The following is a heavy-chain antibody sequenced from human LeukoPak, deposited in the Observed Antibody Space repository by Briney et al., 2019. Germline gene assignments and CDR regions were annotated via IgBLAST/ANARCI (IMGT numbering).Heavy chain of an antibody. CDR2: VNPDTGNT. D-gene: IGHD3/OR15-3a*01. Sequence: ASVKLSCNAAGYSFTTFHINWVRQAPGQGPEWMGWVNPDTGNTGFAQKFQGRVTITQNSSVTTVYMELSSLTSEDTAVYYCARRGLVAGIYDLVYGFDLWGQGTMVTVSS. V-gene: IGHV1-8*03. J-gene: IGHJ3*01. CDR3: ARRGLVAGIYDLVYGFDL. CDR1: GYSFTTFH.